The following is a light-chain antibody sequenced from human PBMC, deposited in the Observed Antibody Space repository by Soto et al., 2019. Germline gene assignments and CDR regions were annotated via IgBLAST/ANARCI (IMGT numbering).Light chain of an antibody. CDR3: QQSYSTPRT. CDR2: AAS. CDR1: QTIITY. Sequence: DIQMTQSPSSLSASVGDRVTITCRASQTIITYLNWYQQKPGKAPKFLIYAASSLQSGVPSRFSGSGSGTDFTLTISSLQPEDFATYYCQQSYSTPRTFGGGTKVEIK. J-gene: IGKJ4*01. V-gene: IGKV1-39*01.